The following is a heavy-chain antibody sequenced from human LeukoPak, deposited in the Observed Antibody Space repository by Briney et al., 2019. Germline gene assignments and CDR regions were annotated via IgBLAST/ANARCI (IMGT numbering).Heavy chain of an antibody. CDR3: ARAAVATVDSFDY. CDR1: GGSISSNNYY. CDR2: MSYSGST. Sequence: SETLSLTCTVSGGSISSNNYYWGWIRQPPGKGLEWIGSMSYSGSTYYNPSLKSRVTISVDTSKNQFSLELSSVTATDTAVYYCARAAVATVDSFDYWGQGTLVTVSS. V-gene: IGHV4-39*01. J-gene: IGHJ4*02. D-gene: IGHD5-12*01.